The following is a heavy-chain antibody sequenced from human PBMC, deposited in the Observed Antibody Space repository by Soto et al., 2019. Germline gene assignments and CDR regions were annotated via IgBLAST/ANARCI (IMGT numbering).Heavy chain of an antibody. CDR2: IIPIFGTA. V-gene: IGHV1-69*01. D-gene: IGHD5-12*01. Sequence: QVQLVQSGAEVKKPGSSVKVSCKASGGTFSSYTISWVGQAPGQGLEWMGGIIPIFGTANYAQKFQGRVTITADESTSTAYMELSSLRSEDTAVYYCQCPYARDGYNYGGYWGQGTLVTVSS. CDR1: GGTFSSYT. CDR3: QCPYARDGYNYGGY. J-gene: IGHJ4*02.